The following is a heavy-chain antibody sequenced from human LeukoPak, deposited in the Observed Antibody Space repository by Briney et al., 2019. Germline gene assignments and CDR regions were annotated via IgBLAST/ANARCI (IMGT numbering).Heavy chain of an antibody. CDR2: ISSSGSTI. V-gene: IGHV3-11*01. CDR1: GFTFSDYY. Sequence: GGFLRLSCAASGFTFSDYYMSWIRQAPGKGLEWVSYISSSGSTIYYADSVKGRFTISRDNAKNPLYLQMNSLRAEDTAVYYCAREGSSWPFFDYWGQGTLVTVSS. CDR3: AREGSSWPFFDY. D-gene: IGHD6-13*01. J-gene: IGHJ4*02.